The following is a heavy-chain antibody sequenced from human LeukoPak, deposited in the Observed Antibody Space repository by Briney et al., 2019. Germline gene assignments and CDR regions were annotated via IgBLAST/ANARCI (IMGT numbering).Heavy chain of an antibody. D-gene: IGHD2-15*01. CDR2: ISTNGGGT. CDR3: ARYCSGVSCYSGYDY. V-gene: IGHV3-64*01. CDR1: GFTFSTYA. J-gene: IGHJ4*02. Sequence: PGGSLILSCAASGFTFSTYAMHWVRQTPGKGLEYVSAISTNGGGTYCANSVKGRFTISRDNSKNTLYLQMGSLRAEDMAVYYCARYCSGVSCYSGYDYWGQGTLVTVSS.